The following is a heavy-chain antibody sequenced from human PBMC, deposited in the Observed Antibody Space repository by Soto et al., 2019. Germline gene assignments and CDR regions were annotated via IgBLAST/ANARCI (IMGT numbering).Heavy chain of an antibody. CDR2: VYYSGTT. J-gene: IGHJ4*02. D-gene: IGHD5-18*01. CDR3: ATESGSTYGYFDY. V-gene: IGHV4-61*01. CDR1: GGSVSDKTYY. Sequence: PSETLSLTCSVSGGSVSDKTYYWSWIRQPPGKRLEWIGYVYYSGTTNYNPSLKSRVTISVDRSKNQFTLRLTSVTAADTAVYFCATESGSTYGYFDYWGQGTQVTVSS.